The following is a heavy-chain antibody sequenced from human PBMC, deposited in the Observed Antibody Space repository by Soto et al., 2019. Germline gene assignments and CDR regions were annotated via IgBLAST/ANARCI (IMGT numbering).Heavy chain of an antibody. Sequence: GGSLRLSCVVSGFTVSSNYMNWVRQTPGKGLEWVSILYGNGNTYYADSVKGRFTISRDISKNTLYLQMNGLRAEDTAVYYCVRSEYVRGTTRFHWGQGALVPVSS. CDR1: GFTVSSNY. V-gene: IGHV3-66*01. CDR3: VRSEYVRGTTRFH. CDR2: LYGNGNT. D-gene: IGHD3-10*02. J-gene: IGHJ4*02.